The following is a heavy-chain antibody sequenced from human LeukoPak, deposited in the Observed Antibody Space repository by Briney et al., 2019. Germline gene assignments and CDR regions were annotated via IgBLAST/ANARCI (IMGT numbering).Heavy chain of an antibody. D-gene: IGHD2-15*01. J-gene: IGHJ5*02. CDR1: GDSVSSSDAA. V-gene: IGHV6-1*01. CDR3: ARSVRIVSGNWFDP. CDR2: TYYRSKWYN. Sequence: SQTLSLTCAISGDSVSSSDAAWNWIRQSPSRDLEWLGRTYYRSKWYNDYAVSVKSRITINPDTSKNQFSLQLSSVTPEDTAVYYCARSVRIVSGNWFDPWGQGTLVTVSS.